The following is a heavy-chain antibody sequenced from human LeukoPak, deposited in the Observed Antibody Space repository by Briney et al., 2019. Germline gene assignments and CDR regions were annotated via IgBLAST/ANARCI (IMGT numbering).Heavy chain of an antibody. J-gene: IGHJ3*02. CDR1: GGSISSGGYY. CDR2: IYYSGST. Sequence: SETLSLTCTVSGGSISSGGYYWSWIRQHPGKGLEWIGYIYYSGSTNYNPSLKSRVTISVDTSKNQFSLKLSSVTAADTAVYYCAAYSSSPQAFDIWGQGTMVTVSS. V-gene: IGHV4-61*08. D-gene: IGHD6-6*01. CDR3: AAYSSSPQAFDI.